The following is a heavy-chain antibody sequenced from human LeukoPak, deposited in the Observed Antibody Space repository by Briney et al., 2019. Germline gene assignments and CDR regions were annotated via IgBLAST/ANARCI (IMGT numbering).Heavy chain of an antibody. J-gene: IGHJ4*02. V-gene: IGHV4-31*03. D-gene: IGHD3-22*01. CDR3: ARDRYYDSSGSPRYFDY. Sequence: SQTLSLTCTVSGGSISSGGYYWSWIRQHPGKGLEWIGYIYYSGSTYYNPSLRSRVTISVDTSKNQFSLKLSSVTAADTAVYYCARDRYYDSSGSPRYFDYWGQGTLVTVSS. CDR1: GGSISSGGYY. CDR2: IYYSGST.